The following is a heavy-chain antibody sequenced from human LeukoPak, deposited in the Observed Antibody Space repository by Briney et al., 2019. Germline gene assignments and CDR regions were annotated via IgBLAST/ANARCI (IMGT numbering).Heavy chain of an antibody. J-gene: IGHJ5*02. CDR2: INHSGST. CDR3: ATYQRTSLCGSGSYRFDP. Sequence: SETLSLTCAVYGGSFSGYYWSWIRQPPGKGLEWIGEINHSGSTNYNPSLKSRVTISVDTSKNQFSLKLSSVTAADTAVYYCATYQRTSLCGSGSYRFDPWGQGTLVTVSS. V-gene: IGHV4-34*01. D-gene: IGHD3-10*01. CDR1: GGSFSGYY.